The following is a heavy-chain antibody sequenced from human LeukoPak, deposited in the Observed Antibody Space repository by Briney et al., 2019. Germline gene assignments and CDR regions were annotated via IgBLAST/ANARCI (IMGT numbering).Heavy chain of an antibody. J-gene: IGHJ4*02. V-gene: IGHV3-30*02. CDR3: AKISSGDPGGFDY. D-gene: IGHD6-19*01. CDR1: GFTFSSYG. Sequence: PGGSLRLSCAASGFTFSSYGMHWARQAPGKGLGWVAFIRYDGSNKYYADSVKGRFTISRDNSKNTLYLQMNSLRAEDTAVYYCAKISSGDPGGFDYWGQGTLVTVSS. CDR2: IRYDGSNK.